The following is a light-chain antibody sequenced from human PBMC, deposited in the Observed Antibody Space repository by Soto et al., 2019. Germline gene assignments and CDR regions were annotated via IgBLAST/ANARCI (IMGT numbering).Light chain of an antibody. CDR1: QSDSSRF. V-gene: IGKV3-20*01. Sequence: IVLTQSPGTLSLSPGERATLSCRASQSDSSRFLAWYQQKPGQAPRLLMYGASNRATGIPDRFSGTGSGTDFTLTISRLEPEDFAVYYCQQYGSSPYTFGLGTKLEIK. CDR2: GAS. J-gene: IGKJ2*01. CDR3: QQYGSSPYT.